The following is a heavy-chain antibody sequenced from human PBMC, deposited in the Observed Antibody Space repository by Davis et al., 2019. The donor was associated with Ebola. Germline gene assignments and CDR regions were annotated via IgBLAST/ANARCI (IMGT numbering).Heavy chain of an antibody. J-gene: IGHJ4*02. D-gene: IGHD4-17*01. Sequence: GESLKISCAVSGFNFGSYWMSWVRQTPGKGLEWVANIMHDGADKNYVQSVKGRFTISRDNGKKALYLQMNSLRGDDTAVYYCVRGGYRDYPHWWGQGTLVTVSS. CDR3: VRGGYRDYPHW. V-gene: IGHV3-7*01. CDR1: GFNFGSYW. CDR2: IMHDGADK.